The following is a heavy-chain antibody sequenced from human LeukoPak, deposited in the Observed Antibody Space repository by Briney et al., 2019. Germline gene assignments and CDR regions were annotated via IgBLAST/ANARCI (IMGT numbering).Heavy chain of an antibody. J-gene: IGHJ4*02. Sequence: GGSLRLSCAASGFTFSSYGMHWVRQAPGKGLEWAAVISFDGSNKYYADSVKGRFTISRDNSKNTLYLQMNSLRAEDTAVYYCANGYCSSTSCYSGYYFDYWGQGTLVTASS. CDR1: GFTFSSYG. V-gene: IGHV3-30*18. CDR3: ANGYCSSTSCYSGYYFDY. CDR2: ISFDGSNK. D-gene: IGHD2-2*01.